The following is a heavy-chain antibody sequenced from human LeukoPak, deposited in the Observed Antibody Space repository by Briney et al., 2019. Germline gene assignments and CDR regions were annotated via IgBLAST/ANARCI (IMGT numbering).Heavy chain of an antibody. CDR1: IGSISSDY. J-gene: IGHJ4*02. V-gene: IGHV4-59*05. D-gene: IGHD1-26*01. Sequence: PSETLSLTCTVSIGSISSDYWLWVRHPPGKGRKWIGSIYYDGSTHHNPSIKSRVTISADPSKNQYSLRLSSVTAADTAVYYCAIDSGDHRVVYWGQGTLVTVSS. CDR2: IYYDGST. CDR3: AIDSGDHRVVY.